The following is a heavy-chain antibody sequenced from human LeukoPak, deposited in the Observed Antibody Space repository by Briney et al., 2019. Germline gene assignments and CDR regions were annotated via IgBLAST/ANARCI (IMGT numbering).Heavy chain of an antibody. V-gene: IGHV3-23*01. CDR2: TSGSGGST. CDR1: GFTFSSYA. J-gene: IGHJ4*02. D-gene: IGHD6-19*01. CDR3: AKDINLAVAGTDFDY. Sequence: GGSLRLSCAASGFTFSSYAMSWVRQAPGKGLEWVSATSGSGGSTYYADSVKGRFTISRDNSKNTLYLQMNSLRAEDTAVYYCAKDINLAVAGTDFDYWGQGTLVTVSS.